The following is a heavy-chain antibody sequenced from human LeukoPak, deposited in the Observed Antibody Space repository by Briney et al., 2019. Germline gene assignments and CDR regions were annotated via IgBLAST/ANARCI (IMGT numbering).Heavy chain of an antibody. V-gene: IGHV4-39*07. D-gene: IGHD1-26*01. CDR3: ARANSYYYGDFDY. CDR1: GGSISSSSYY. CDR2: IYYSGST. J-gene: IGHJ4*02. Sequence: SETLSLTCTVSGGSISSSSYYWGWIRQPPGKGLEWIGSIYYSGSTYYNPSLKSRVTISVDTSKNQFSLNLTSVTAADTAVYYCARANSYYYGDFDYWGQGTLVTVSS.